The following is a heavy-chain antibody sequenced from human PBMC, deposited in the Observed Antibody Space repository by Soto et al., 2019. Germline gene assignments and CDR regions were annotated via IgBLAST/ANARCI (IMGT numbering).Heavy chain of an antibody. CDR1: GFTFSNFG. D-gene: IGHD2-15*01. CDR2: ISYDGSVE. Sequence: QVHLVESGGGVVQPGRSLRLSCAASGFTFSNFGMHWVRQAPGKGLEWVAVISYDGSVEYYPDSVKGRFTISRDNSKNTLYLQMNGLRVEDTAHYYCAKGVCSAPTCLPRTPTNDNWGQGTLVTVSS. J-gene: IGHJ4*02. CDR3: AKGVCSAPTCLPRTPTNDN. V-gene: IGHV3-30*18.